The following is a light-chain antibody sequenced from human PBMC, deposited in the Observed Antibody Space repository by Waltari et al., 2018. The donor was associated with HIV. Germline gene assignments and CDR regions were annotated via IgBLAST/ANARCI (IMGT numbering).Light chain of an antibody. Sequence: QSALIQPRSVSGSPGQSVTISCTGTSSDVGGYNYVSWYQQHPGKAPKLMIYDVSKRPSGVPDRFSGSKSGNTASLTISGLQAEDEADYYCCSYAGSYNWVFGGGTKLTVL. CDR3: CSYAGSYNWV. V-gene: IGLV2-11*01. J-gene: IGLJ3*02. CDR1: SSDVGGYNY. CDR2: DVS.